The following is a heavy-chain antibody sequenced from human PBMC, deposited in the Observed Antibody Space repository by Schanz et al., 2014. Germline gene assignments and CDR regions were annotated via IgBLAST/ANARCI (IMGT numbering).Heavy chain of an antibody. CDR1: GYTFTSYD. CDR3: TRGGYSYALSAFDI. V-gene: IGHV1-18*01. D-gene: IGHD5-18*01. CDR2: ISAYTNNT. J-gene: IGHJ3*02. Sequence: VQLVQSGAEVKRPGASVRVSCKASGYTFTSYDFNWVRQAPGQGLEWMGWISAYTNNTNYAQKVQGRVTMTTDTSTGTAYMELRSLRSDDTAVYYCTRGGYSYALSAFDIWGQGTMVAVSS.